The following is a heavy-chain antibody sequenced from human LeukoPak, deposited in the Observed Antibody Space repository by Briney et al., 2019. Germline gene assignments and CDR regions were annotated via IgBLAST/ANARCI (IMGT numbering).Heavy chain of an antibody. V-gene: IGHV4-59*08. J-gene: IGHJ4*02. CDR1: GGSISSYY. Sequence: SETLSLTCTVSGGSISSYYWSWIRQPPGKGLEWIGYIYYSGSTNYNPSLKSRVTISADTSKNQFSLKLSSVTAADTAVYYCARLRRYSSGPPDYWGQGTLVTVSS. D-gene: IGHD6-19*01. CDR2: IYYSGST. CDR3: ARLRRYSSGPPDY.